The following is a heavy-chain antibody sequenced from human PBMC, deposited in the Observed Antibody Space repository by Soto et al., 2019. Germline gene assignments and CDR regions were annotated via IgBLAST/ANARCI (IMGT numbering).Heavy chain of an antibody. J-gene: IGHJ6*01. D-gene: IGHD3-10*01. CDR3: AREKSPMSAYYSCYGIDV. V-gene: IGHV4-59*01. CDR1: GGSLRGYS. CDR2: VYSGGGT. Sequence: QVQLQESGPGVVKPSETLSLTCTVSGGSLRGYSWSWIRQSPGKGLEWIGYVYSGGGTNYSPSFMGRVPISVATTDNQFSLKLNSGTAADTAVYYCAREKSPMSAYYSCYGIDVLGQVSTVSGSS.